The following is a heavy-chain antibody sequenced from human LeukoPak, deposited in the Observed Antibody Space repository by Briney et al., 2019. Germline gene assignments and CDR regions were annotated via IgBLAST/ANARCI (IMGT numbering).Heavy chain of an antibody. V-gene: IGHV5-51*01. CDR1: GYSFTRNW. Sequence: GESLKISCKGSGYSFTRNWIGWVRQMPGKGLECMGIIYPGDSDTRYSPSFQGQVTISADKSISTAYLQWSSLKASDTAIYYCARHETGPYFDYWGQGTLVTVSS. CDR2: IYPGDSDT. CDR3: ARHETGPYFDY. D-gene: IGHD1-1*01. J-gene: IGHJ4*02.